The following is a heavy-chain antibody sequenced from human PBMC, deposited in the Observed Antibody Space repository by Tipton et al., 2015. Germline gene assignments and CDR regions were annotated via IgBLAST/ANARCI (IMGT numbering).Heavy chain of an antibody. J-gene: IGHJ4*02. Sequence: TLSLTCSISGGSITNSNFYWSWIRQPPGKGLEWVGSIYYSGSTSYNPSLKSRVTMSVDTSKNQFSLNLSSLTAADTAVYYCAREAPVGMATMGWDFFDYWGLGTLVTVSS. CDR1: GGSITNSNFY. V-gene: IGHV4-61*01. D-gene: IGHD5-24*01. CDR3: AREAPVGMATMGWDFFDY. CDR2: IYYSGST.